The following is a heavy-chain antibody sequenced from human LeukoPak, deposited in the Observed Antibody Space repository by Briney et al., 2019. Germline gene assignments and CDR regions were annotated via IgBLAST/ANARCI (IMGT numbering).Heavy chain of an antibody. Sequence: PSETLSLTCTVSSGSISRYYWSWLRQPPGKGLEWIGYIYYTGSTNYNPSLKSRVTISVDTSKNQFSLKLNSVTAADTAVYYCARWRYCGGDCYPSAFDIWGQGTMVTVAS. CDR3: ARWRYCGGDCYPSAFDI. CDR2: IYYTGST. V-gene: IGHV4-59*01. CDR1: SGSISRYY. D-gene: IGHD2-21*02. J-gene: IGHJ3*02.